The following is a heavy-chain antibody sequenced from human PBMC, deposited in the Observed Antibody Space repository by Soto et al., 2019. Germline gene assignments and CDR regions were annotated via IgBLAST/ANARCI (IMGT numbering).Heavy chain of an antibody. Sequence: GGSLRLSCAASGFTFSSYGMHWVRQAPGKGLEWVAVIWYDGSNKYYADSVKGRFTISRDNSKNTLYLQMNSLRAEDTAVYYCARDWEYNGNPVLSVHDEFDSWGQGTRVNVSS. CDR2: IWYDGSNK. V-gene: IGHV3-33*01. D-gene: IGHD1-20*01. J-gene: IGHJ3*02. CDR1: GFTFSSYG. CDR3: ARDWEYNGNPVLSVHDEFDS.